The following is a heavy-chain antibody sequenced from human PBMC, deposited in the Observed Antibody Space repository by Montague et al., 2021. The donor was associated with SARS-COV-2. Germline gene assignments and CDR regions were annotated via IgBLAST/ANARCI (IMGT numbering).Heavy chain of an antibody. D-gene: IGHD5-18*01. CDR3: ARDLDTAGGMDV. V-gene: IGHV3-66*01. Sequence: SLRLSCEASGITVSSNYMSWVRQAPGKGLEWVSVIYSGGSTYYADSVKGRFTISRDNSKNTLCLQMNSLRAEDTAVYYCARDLDTAGGMDVWGQGTTVTVSS. CDR1: GITVSSNY. CDR2: IYSGGST. J-gene: IGHJ6*02.